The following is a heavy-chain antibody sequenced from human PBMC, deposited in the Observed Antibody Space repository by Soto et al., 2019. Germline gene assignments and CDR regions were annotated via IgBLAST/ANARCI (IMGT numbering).Heavy chain of an antibody. J-gene: IGHJ4*02. CDR2: ISYDGSNK. CDR3: ARGEEYYYDSSGFFDY. CDR1: GFTFRNYA. D-gene: IGHD3-22*01. V-gene: IGHV3-30-3*01. Sequence: QVQLVESGGGVVQPGRSLRLSCAASGFTFRNYAMHWVRQAPGKGLDWVALISYDGSNKYYVDSVKGRFTISRDNSKNTLYLQMNSPRAEDTAVYYCARGEEYYYDSSGFFDYWGQGTLVTVAS.